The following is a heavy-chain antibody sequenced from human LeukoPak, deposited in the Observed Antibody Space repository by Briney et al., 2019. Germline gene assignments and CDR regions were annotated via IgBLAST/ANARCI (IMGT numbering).Heavy chain of an antibody. CDR3: ARGSTYYDSSGQVPFDY. Sequence: GGSLRLSCAASGFTFSTYSMNWVRQAPGKGLEWVSYISSSSGTIYYADSVKGRFTISRDNAKNSLYLQMDSLRAEDTAVYYCARGSTYYDSSGQVPFDYWGQGTLVTVSS. J-gene: IGHJ4*02. V-gene: IGHV3-48*01. CDR2: ISSSSGTI. D-gene: IGHD3-22*01. CDR1: GFTFSTYS.